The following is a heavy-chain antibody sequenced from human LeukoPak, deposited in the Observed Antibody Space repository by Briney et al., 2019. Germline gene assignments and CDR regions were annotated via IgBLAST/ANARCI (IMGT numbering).Heavy chain of an antibody. V-gene: IGHV3-7*01. Sequence: GGSLRLSCAASGFTFSSYWMSWVRQAPGKGLEWVANIKQDGSEKYYVDSVKGRFTISRDNAKNSLYLQMNSLRAEDTAVYYCARVYYYDSSGYFGYWGQGTLVTVSS. D-gene: IGHD3-22*01. CDR2: IKQDGSEK. J-gene: IGHJ4*02. CDR1: GFTFSSYW. CDR3: ARVYYYDSSGYFGY.